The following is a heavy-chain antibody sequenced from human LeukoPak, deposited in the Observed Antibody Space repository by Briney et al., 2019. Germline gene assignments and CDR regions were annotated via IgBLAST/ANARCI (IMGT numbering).Heavy chain of an antibody. CDR1: GFTFSRSW. CDR3: AAWTDRGYSY. CDR2: INPDGDGM. V-gene: IGHV3-7*01. D-gene: IGHD5-12*01. J-gene: IGHJ4*02. Sequence: SGGSLRLSCTASGFTFSRSWMNWIRQAPGKGLEWVANINPDGDGMRIVDSVKGRFTMSRDNAQSSLHLQMNSLRVEDTAFYYCAAWTDRGYSYWGQGVLVTVSS.